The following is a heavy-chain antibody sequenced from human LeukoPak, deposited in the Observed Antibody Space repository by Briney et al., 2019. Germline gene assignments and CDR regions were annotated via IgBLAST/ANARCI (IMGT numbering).Heavy chain of an antibody. Sequence: GGSLRLSCAASGFTFSNVWMTWVRQAPGKGLEWIGQIRSKSHGRTTDYAAPVKGRFTVSRDDSKNTLYLQMNSLKTEDTAVYYCTTLGSGYSSFWGQGTLVTVSS. D-gene: IGHD3-22*01. J-gene: IGHJ4*02. CDR1: GFTFSNVW. V-gene: IGHV3-15*01. CDR3: TTLGSGYSSF. CDR2: IRSKSHGRTT.